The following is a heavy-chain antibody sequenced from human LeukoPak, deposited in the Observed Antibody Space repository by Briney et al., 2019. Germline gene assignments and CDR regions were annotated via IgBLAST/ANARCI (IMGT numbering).Heavy chain of an antibody. Sequence: GGSLRLSCAASGFTFSNAWMSWVRQTPEKGLEWVGRIKSKTDGGTTDYAAPVKGRFTISRDDSKNTLYLQMNSLKTEDTAVYYCTLRYCSSTTCHRGTFDIWGQGTMVTVSS. CDR1: GFTFSNAW. CDR2: IKSKTDGGTT. J-gene: IGHJ3*02. D-gene: IGHD2-2*01. CDR3: TLRYCSSTTCHRGTFDI. V-gene: IGHV3-15*01.